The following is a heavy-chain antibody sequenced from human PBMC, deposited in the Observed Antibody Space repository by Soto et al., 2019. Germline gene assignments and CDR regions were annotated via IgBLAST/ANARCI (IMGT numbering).Heavy chain of an antibody. V-gene: IGHV3-30*18. Sequence: GGSLRLSCAASGFTFSSYGMHWVRQAPGKGLEWVAVISYDGSNKYYADSVKGRFTISRDNSKNTLYLQMNSLRAEDTAVYYCAKEMADHYDFWSGYHLTGAYDYWGQGTLVTVSS. CDR1: GFTFSSYG. CDR3: AKEMADHYDFWSGYHLTGAYDY. D-gene: IGHD3-3*01. J-gene: IGHJ4*02. CDR2: ISYDGSNK.